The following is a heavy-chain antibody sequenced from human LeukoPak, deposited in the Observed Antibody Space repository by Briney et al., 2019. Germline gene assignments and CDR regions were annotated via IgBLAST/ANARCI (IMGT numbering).Heavy chain of an antibody. D-gene: IGHD3-22*01. J-gene: IGHJ4*02. CDR1: GFTFDDYG. V-gene: IGHV3-7*01. CDR3: ARKTDSGGQGDY. Sequence: GGSLRLSCAASGFTFDDYGMSWVRQTPGKGLEWVANIKQDGSEKYSVDSVKGRFTISRDNAKNSLYLQMNSLRAEDTAVYYCARKTDSGGQGDYWGPGTLVTVSS. CDR2: IKQDGSEK.